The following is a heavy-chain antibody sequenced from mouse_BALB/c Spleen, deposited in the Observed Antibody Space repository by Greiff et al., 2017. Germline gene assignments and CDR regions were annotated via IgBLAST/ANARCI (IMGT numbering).Heavy chain of an antibody. D-gene: IGHD2-10*01. CDR1: GYSFTSYW. CDR3: TRVGGPTGDYAMDY. J-gene: IGHJ4*01. CDR2: IYPGNSDT. V-gene: IGHV1-5*01. Sequence: VQLKQSGTVLARPGASVKMSCKASGYSFTSYWMHWVKQRPGQGLEWIGAIYPGNSDTSYNQKFKGKAKLTAVTSASTAYMELSSLTNEDSAVYYCTRVGGPTGDYAMDYWGQGTSVTVSS.